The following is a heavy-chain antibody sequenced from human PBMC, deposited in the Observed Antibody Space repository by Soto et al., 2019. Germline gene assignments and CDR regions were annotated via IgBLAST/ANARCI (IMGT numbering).Heavy chain of an antibody. CDR1: SSPINSRYY. V-gene: IGHV4-38-2*02. CDR2: IHHSGST. Sequence: SETLSLTCTVSSSPINSRYYWCWIRPTPGKGMEWVASIHHSGSTHYDPSLKSRATISVDTSHNPFSLRLSSVTAADTAIYYCARNNSGWNFDYWGQGTQVTVSS. D-gene: IGHD6-19*01. CDR3: ARNNSGWNFDY. J-gene: IGHJ4*02.